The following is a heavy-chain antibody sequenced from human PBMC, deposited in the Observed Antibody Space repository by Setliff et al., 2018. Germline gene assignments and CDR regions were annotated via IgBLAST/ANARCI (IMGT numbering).Heavy chain of an antibody. Sequence: SETLSLTCALYGESFSGYYWSWIRQPPGKGLEWIGEINHSGSINYNPSLKSRVTISVDTSKNQFSLKLSSVTAADTAVYYCARGAGWCCDSSGYYYDYWGQGTLVTVSS. D-gene: IGHD3-22*01. CDR1: GESFSGYY. J-gene: IGHJ4*02. CDR3: ARGAGWCCDSSGYYYDY. CDR2: INHSGSI. V-gene: IGHV4-34*01.